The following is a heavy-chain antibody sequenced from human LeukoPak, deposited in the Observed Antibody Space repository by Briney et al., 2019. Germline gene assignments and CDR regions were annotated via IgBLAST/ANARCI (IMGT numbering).Heavy chain of an antibody. CDR1: GYTLTELS. D-gene: IGHD3-16*02. CDR2: FDPEDGET. CDR3: ATRPYDYVWGSYRSRWLAFDI. Sequence: ASVKVSCKVSGYTLTELSMHWVRQAPGKGLEWMGGFDPEDGETIYAQKFQGRVTMTEDTSTDTAYMELSSLRSEDTAVYYCATRPYDYVWGSYRSRWLAFDIWGQGTMVTVSS. J-gene: IGHJ3*02. V-gene: IGHV1-24*01.